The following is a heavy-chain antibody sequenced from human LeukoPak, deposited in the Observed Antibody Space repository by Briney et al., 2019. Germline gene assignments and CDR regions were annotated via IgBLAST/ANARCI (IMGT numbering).Heavy chain of an antibody. Sequence: ASVKVSYKASGYTFARYDINWVRQATGQGREWMGWMNPNSGNTGYAQKFQGRVTMTRNTSISTAYMELSSPRSEDTAVYYCARGTRYSGSYPGSIWGQGTLVTVSS. V-gene: IGHV1-8*01. CDR1: GYTFARYD. CDR3: ARGTRYSGSYPGSI. CDR2: MNPNSGNT. D-gene: IGHD1-26*01. J-gene: IGHJ4*02.